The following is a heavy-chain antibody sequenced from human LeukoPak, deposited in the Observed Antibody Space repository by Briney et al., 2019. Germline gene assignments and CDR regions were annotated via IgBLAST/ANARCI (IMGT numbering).Heavy chain of an antibody. CDR3: AKEGSGYDSSGYYRSRWFDP. CDR2: ISGSGGST. CDR1: GFTFSSYA. V-gene: IGHV3-23*01. D-gene: IGHD3-22*01. J-gene: IGHJ5*02. Sequence: PGGSLRLSCAASGFTFSSYAMSWVRQAPGKGLEWVSAISGSGGSTYYADSVKGRFTISRDNSKNTLYLQMNSLRAEDTAVYYCAKEGSGYDSSGYYRSRWFDPWGQGTLVTVSS.